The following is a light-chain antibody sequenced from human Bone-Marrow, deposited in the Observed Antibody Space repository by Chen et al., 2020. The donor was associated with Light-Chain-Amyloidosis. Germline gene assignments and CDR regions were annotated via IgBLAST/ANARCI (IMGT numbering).Light chain of an antibody. CDR3: GTWDSSLSAVV. CDR1: NPNIGSNY. CDR2: DNK. J-gene: IGLJ3*02. Sequence: QSVLTQPPSVSAAPGQKVTISCSGSNPNIGSNYVSWYQQLPGAAPELLIYDNKKRPPAILDRFSGSKSGTSATLCISGLQTGDEADYYCGTWDSSLSAVVFGGGTKLTVL. V-gene: IGLV1-51*01.